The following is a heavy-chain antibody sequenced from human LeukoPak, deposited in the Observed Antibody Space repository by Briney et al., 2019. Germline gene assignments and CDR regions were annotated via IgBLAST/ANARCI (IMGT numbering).Heavy chain of an antibody. CDR3: ARAGKSGTPVDY. V-gene: IGHV3-66*01. D-gene: IGHD2-2*01. Sequence: GRSLRLSCEASGFTFDDYGMHWVRQAPGKGLEWVSVIYSGGSTYYADSVKGRFTISRDNSKNTLYLQLNSLRAEDTAVYYCARAGKSGTPVDYWGQGTLVTVSS. CDR2: IYSGGST. J-gene: IGHJ4*02. CDR1: GFTFDDYG.